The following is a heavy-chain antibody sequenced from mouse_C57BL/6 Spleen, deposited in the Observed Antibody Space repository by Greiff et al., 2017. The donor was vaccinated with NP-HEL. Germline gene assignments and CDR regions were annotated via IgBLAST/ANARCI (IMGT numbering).Heavy chain of an antibody. V-gene: IGHV14-4*01. J-gene: IGHJ2*01. CDR3: TTANWDIYFDY. CDR1: GFNIKDDY. CDR2: IDPENGDT. D-gene: IGHD4-1*01. Sequence: VQLQQSGAELVRPGASVKLSCTASGFNIKDDYMHWVKQRPEQGLEWIGWIDPENGDTEYASKFQGKATITADTSSNTAYLQLSSLTSEDTAVYYCTTANWDIYFDYWGQGTTLTVSS.